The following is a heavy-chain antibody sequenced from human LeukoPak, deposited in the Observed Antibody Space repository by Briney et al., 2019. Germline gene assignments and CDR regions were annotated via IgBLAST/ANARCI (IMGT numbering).Heavy chain of an antibody. CDR3: AAPIQFGAHYYYGMDV. CDR2: ISAYNGNT. CDR1: GYTFTSYG. Sequence: ASVKVSCKASGYTFTSYGISWVRQAPGQGLEWMGWISAYNGNTNYAQKLQGRVTMTEDTSTDTAYMELSSLRSEDTAVYYCAAPIQFGAHYYYGMDVWGQGTTVTVSS. D-gene: IGHD3-10*01. J-gene: IGHJ6*02. V-gene: IGHV1-18*01.